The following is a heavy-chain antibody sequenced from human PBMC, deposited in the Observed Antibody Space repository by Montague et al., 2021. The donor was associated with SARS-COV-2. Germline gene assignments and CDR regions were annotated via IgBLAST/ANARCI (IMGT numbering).Heavy chain of an antibody. D-gene: IGHD6-13*01. V-gene: IGHV3-23*01. CDR2: ISGSGGST. J-gene: IGHJ6*02. CDR3: AKVGSSWYHGYYYGMDV. CDR1: GFTFSSYS. Sequence: SLRLSCPASGFTFSSYSMSWVRQAPGQGLEWVSAISGSGGSTYYADSVKGRFTISRDNSKNTLYLQMNSLRAEDTAVYYCAKVGSSWYHGYYYGMDVWGQGTTVTVSS.